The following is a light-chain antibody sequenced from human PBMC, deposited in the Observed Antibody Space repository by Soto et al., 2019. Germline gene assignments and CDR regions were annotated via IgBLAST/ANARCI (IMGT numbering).Light chain of an antibody. CDR2: DAS. Sequence: DIQMTQSPSTLSASVGDRVTITCRASQSFSTWLAWYQQKPGKAPKLLIYDASSLESGVPSRFSASGSGIEFTLTVTSLQPDDFATYYCQQYDSSWTFGQGTKVDIK. V-gene: IGKV1-5*01. CDR3: QQYDSSWT. CDR1: QSFSTW. J-gene: IGKJ1*01.